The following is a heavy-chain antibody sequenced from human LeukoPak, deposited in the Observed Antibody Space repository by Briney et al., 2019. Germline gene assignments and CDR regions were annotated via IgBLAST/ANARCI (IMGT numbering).Heavy chain of an antibody. CDR3: ARDEWDYYGSTY. D-gene: IGHD3-10*01. CDR1: GFTFDDFA. V-gene: IGHV3-20*04. J-gene: IGHJ4*02. Sequence: PGGSLRLSCAASGFTFDDFALSWVRQAPGKGLEWVSGINWNGGSTGYADSVRGRFTISRNNAKNSLYLQMNSLRAEDTALYYCARDEWDYYGSTYWGQGTLVTVSS. CDR2: INWNGGST.